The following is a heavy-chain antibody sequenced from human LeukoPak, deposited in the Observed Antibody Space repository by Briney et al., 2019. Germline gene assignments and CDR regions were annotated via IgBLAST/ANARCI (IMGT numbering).Heavy chain of an antibody. CDR2: ISSSSSYI. CDR1: GFTFSSYS. D-gene: IGHD2-21*02. CDR3: ARLRLVYCGGDCRAFDI. J-gene: IGHJ3*02. V-gene: IGHV3-21*01. Sequence: GGSLRLSCAASGFTFSSYSMNWVRQAPGKGLEWVSSISSSSSYIYYADSVKGRFTISRDNAKNSLYLQMNSLRAEDTAVYYCARLRLVYCGGDCRAFDIWGQGTMVTVSS.